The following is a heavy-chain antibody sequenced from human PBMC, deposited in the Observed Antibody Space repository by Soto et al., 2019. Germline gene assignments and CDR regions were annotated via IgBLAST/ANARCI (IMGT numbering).Heavy chain of an antibody. D-gene: IGHD2-2*01. CDR1: GFTFSSYG. Sequence: PGGSLRLSCAASGFTFSSYGVHWVRQAPGKGLEWVAVISDDGSNEYYADSVKGRFTISRDNSKNTLYLQMNSLRAEDTAVYYCARLLSPTDHWGQGTLVTVSS. V-gene: IGHV3-30*03. CDR3: ARLLSPTDH. CDR2: ISDDGSNE. J-gene: IGHJ4*02.